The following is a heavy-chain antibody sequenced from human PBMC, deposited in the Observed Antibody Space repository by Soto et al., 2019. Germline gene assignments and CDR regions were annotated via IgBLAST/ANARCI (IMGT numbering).Heavy chain of an antibody. D-gene: IGHD6-6*01. J-gene: IGHJ5*02. CDR3: ARQGDGIAARPYNWFDP. CDR2: IDPSDSYT. CDR1: GYSFTSYW. Sequence: GESLKISCKGSGYSFTSYWISWVRQMPGKGLEWMGRIDPSDSYTNYSPPFQGHVTISADKSISTAYLQWSSLKASDTAMYYCARQGDGIAARPYNWFDPWGQGTLVTVSS. V-gene: IGHV5-10-1*01.